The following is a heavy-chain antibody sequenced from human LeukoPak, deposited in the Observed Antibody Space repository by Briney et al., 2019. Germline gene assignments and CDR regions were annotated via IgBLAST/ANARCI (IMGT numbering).Heavy chain of an antibody. J-gene: IGHJ5*02. CDR3: ARKYYGSGSYYNWFDP. Sequence: GASVTVSCKASGYTFTGYYMHWVRQAPGQGLEWMGWINSNSGGTNYAQKVQGRVTMTRDTSISTAYMELSTLRSDDTAVYYCARKYYGSGSYYNWFDPWGQGTLVTVSS. CDR2: INSNSGGT. V-gene: IGHV1-2*02. D-gene: IGHD3-10*01. CDR1: GYTFTGYY.